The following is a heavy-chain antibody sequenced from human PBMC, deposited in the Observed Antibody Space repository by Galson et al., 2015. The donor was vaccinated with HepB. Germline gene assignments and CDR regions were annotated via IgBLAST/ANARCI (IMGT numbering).Heavy chain of an antibody. CDR2: IYYSGST. D-gene: IGHD1-26*01. Sequence: LSLTCTVSGGSISSYYWSWIRQPPGKGLEWIGYIYYSGSTNYNPSLKSRVTISVDTSKNQFSLKLSSVTAADTAVYYCARVAWDRYFDYWGQGTLVTVSS. J-gene: IGHJ4*02. V-gene: IGHV4-59*01. CDR3: ARVAWDRYFDY. CDR1: GGSISSYY.